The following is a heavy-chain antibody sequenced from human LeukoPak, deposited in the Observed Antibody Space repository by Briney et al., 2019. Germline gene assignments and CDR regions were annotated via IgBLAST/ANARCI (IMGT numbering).Heavy chain of an antibody. J-gene: IGHJ6*02. Sequence: GGSLRLSCAASGFTFDIYDMHWVRQAPGKGLEWVAVVSPDGSDSVHADSLKGRLTISRDNSKNTVYLQMNSLRAEDTAVYYCARGQYCTTTSCYSDYYYYYGMDVWGQGTTVTVSS. CDR3: ARGQYCTTTSCYSDYYYYYGMDV. CDR2: VSPDGSDS. V-gene: IGHV3-30*03. D-gene: IGHD2-2*01. CDR1: GFTFDIYD.